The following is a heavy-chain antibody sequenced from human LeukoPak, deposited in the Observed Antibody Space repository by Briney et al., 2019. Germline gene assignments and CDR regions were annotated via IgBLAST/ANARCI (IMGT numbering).Heavy chain of an antibody. Sequence: GGSLRLSCAASGFTFSTYGMHWVRQAPGKGLEWVAFVRYDGSDKYYVDSVKGRFTISRDNSRNTLYLQMSSLRAEDTAVYYCARARYSSSSGPLDYWGQGTLVTVSS. J-gene: IGHJ4*02. D-gene: IGHD6-6*01. V-gene: IGHV3-30*02. CDR3: ARARYSSSSGPLDY. CDR1: GFTFSTYG. CDR2: VRYDGSDK.